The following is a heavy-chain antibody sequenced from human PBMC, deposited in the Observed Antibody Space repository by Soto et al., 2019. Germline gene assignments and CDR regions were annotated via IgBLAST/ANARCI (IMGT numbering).Heavy chain of an antibody. CDR2: FSGSGDRT. J-gene: IGHJ4*02. CDR1: GFTFGNYA. Sequence: RLSCEASGFTFGNYAMTWVRQAPGKGLEWVSTFSGSGDRTYYADSVTGRFTISRDNSKNTLYLQMHSLGVEDTAVYFCAKDTVAIRSFYFDSWAQGTLVTVSS. CDR3: AKDTVAIRSFYFDS. D-gene: IGHD2-21*01. V-gene: IGHV3-23*01.